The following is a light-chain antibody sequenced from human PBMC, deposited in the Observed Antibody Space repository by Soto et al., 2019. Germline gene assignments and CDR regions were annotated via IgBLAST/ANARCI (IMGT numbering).Light chain of an antibody. Sequence: EIVLTQSPGTLSLSPGERATLSCRASQSVRSTYLAWYQQKPGQAPRLLIYGASNRATGIPHRFSGSGSGTDFTITISRLEPEGCAVYYCQQCVTSPFTFVPGTIVVI. CDR1: QSVRSTY. CDR2: GAS. V-gene: IGKV3-20*01. J-gene: IGKJ3*01. CDR3: QQCVTSPFT.